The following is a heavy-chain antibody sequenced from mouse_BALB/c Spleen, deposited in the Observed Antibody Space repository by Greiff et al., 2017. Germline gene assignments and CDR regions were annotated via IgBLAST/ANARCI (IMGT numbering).Heavy chain of an antibody. Sequence: DVKLVESGGGLVKLGGSLKLSCAASGFTFSSYYMSWVRQTPEKRLELVAAINSNGGSTYYPDTVKGRFTISRDNAKNTLYLQMSSLKSEDTALYYCARQDGYDAAMDYWGQGTSVTVSS. V-gene: IGHV5-6-2*01. CDR1: GFTFSSYY. J-gene: IGHJ4*01. CDR2: INSNGGST. D-gene: IGHD2-2*01. CDR3: ARQDGYDAAMDY.